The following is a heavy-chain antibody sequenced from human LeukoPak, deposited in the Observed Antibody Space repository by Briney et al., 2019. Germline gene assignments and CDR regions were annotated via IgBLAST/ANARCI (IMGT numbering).Heavy chain of an antibody. CDR2: IIPIFGTV. CDR3: ARDRLYSNTFDP. J-gene: IGHJ5*02. D-gene: IGHD4-11*01. Sequence: SVKVSCKASGGTFSSYAISWVRQAPGQGLEWMGGIIPIFGTVNYAQKFQGRVTITADKSTSTAYMELSSLRSEDTAVYYCARDRLYSNTFDPWGQGTLVTVSS. V-gene: IGHV1-69*06. CDR1: GGTFSSYA.